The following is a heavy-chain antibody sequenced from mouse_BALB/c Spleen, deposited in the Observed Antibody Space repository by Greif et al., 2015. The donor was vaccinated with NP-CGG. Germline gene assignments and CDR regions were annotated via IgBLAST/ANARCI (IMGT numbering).Heavy chain of an antibody. CDR2: INPYNDGT. J-gene: IGHJ2*01. CDR1: GYTFTSYV. Sequence: VQLKHSGPELVKPGASVKMSCKASGYTFTSYVMHWVKQKPGQGLEWIGYINPYNDGTKYNEKFKGKATLTSDKSSSAACMELRSLNFDDAAFYYFARTCIPSHTFDNWCQGTTLTLSP. CDR3: ARTCIPSHTFDN. V-gene: IGHV1-14*01. D-gene: IGHD6-1*01.